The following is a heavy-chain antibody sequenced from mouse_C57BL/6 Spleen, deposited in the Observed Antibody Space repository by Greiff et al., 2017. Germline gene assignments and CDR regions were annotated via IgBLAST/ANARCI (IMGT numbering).Heavy chain of an antibody. Sequence: VQLQQSGPELVKPGASVKISCKASGYAFSSSWMNWVKQRPGKGLEWIGRIYPGDGDTNYNGKFKGKATLTADKSSSKAYMKLSSLTSEDSAVYFCARWGGSHWYFDVWGTGTTVTVSS. V-gene: IGHV1-82*01. CDR1: GYAFSSSW. CDR2: IYPGDGDT. CDR3: ARWGGSHWYFDV. D-gene: IGHD1-1*02. J-gene: IGHJ1*03.